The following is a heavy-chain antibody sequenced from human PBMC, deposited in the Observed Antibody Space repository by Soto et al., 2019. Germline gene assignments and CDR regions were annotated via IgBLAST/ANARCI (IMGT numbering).Heavy chain of an antibody. V-gene: IGHV4-39*01. CDR2: VHYTGST. CDR3: ARHLYSGESSGYYGY. CDR1: DGSIRRSTLY. Sequence: TSETLSLTCTVSDGSIRRSTLYWGWIRQPPGKGLGWIGSVHYTGSTYYNPSLKSRVTMSVGSSKNHLSLKVSSVTAADTAVYYCARHLYSGESSGYYGYWGQGALVTVSS. J-gene: IGHJ4*02. D-gene: IGHD3-22*01.